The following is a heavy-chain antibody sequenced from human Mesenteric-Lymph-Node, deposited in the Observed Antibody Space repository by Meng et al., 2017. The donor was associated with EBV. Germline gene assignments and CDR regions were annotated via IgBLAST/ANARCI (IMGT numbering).Heavy chain of an antibody. CDR3: ARGSWSDPVGLDL. Sequence: VELRGSGPGLVKPSQTLSLTCTVSGVSISSGDYYWSWVRQPPGKGLEWIGYIYYSGSPYSDPSLKSRLTISVDTSKNQFSLKLNSVTAADTAVYYCARGSWSDPVGLDLWGRGTLVTVSS. D-gene: IGHD2-15*01. J-gene: IGHJ2*01. CDR1: GVSISSGDYY. CDR2: IYYSGSP. V-gene: IGHV4-30-4*01.